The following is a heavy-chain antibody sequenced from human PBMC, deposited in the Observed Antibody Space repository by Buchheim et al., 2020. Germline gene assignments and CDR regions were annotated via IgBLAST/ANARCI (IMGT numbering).Heavy chain of an antibody. CDR1: GFTFDDYG. D-gene: IGHD1-1*01. CDR2: INWNGGYT. CDR3: ARDVDEEDTTYSWFDP. Sequence: EVQLVESGGGVVRPGGSLRLSCAVFGFTFDDYGMNWVRQVPGKGLEWVSGINWNGGYTAYADSVKGRFTIFRDNAKNALYLQMNSLRDEDTAFYYCARDVDEEDTTYSWFDPWGQGTL. V-gene: IGHV3-20*04. J-gene: IGHJ5*02.